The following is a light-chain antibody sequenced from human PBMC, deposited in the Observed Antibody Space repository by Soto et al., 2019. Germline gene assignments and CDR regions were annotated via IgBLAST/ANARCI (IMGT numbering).Light chain of an antibody. CDR2: WAS. J-gene: IGKJ1*01. CDR3: QQYARESWT. V-gene: IGKV4-1*01. CDR1: QSLLYSPNNKNY. Sequence: DIVMTQSPDSLAVSLGERATINCKSSQSLLYSPNNKNYLGWFQQKPGQPPKLLIYWASARETGVPDRFSCSGSGTDFSLSISSLQAEDVARYYRQQYARESWTFCQGTKVEIK.